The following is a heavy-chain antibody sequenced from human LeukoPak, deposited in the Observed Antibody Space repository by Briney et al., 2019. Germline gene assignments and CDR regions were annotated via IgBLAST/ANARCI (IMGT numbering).Heavy chain of an antibody. CDR3: AKDMVRYCSSTSCYSPMDV. CDR1: GFTFDDYA. J-gene: IGHJ6*03. Sequence: PGRSLRLSCAASGFTFDDYAMHWVRQAPGKGLEWVSGISWNSGSIGYADSVKGRFAISRDNAKNSLYLQMNSLRAEDTALYYCAKDMVRYCSSTSCYSPMDVWGKGTTVTVSS. CDR2: ISWNSGSI. D-gene: IGHD2-2*02. V-gene: IGHV3-9*01.